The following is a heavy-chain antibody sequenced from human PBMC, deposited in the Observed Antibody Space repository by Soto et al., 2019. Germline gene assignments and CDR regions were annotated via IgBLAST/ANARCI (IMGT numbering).Heavy chain of an antibody. CDR2: ISGTGDST. Sequence: EVQLLESGGGLVQPGGSLRLSCAASGFTFSSYAMNWVRQAPGKGLEWVSVISGTGDSTYYADSVKGRFTTSRDNSKNTLYLQMNSLRAEDTAVYYCAKRGSGSDFDYWGQGTLVTVSP. V-gene: IGHV3-23*01. CDR3: AKRGSGSDFDY. D-gene: IGHD1-26*01. CDR1: GFTFSSYA. J-gene: IGHJ4*02.